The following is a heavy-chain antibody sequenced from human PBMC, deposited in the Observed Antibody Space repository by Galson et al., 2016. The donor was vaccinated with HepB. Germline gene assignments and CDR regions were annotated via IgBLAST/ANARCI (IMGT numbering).Heavy chain of an antibody. Sequence: SLRLSCAASGFTFTRYTMNWVRQPPGKGLEWVSSISGGSSYKYYADSVKGRFTISRDNSKNSLYLQMNSLRAEDTAIYFCARTPGYSGTWYDAFDIWGPGTIVTVSS. CDR2: ISGGSSYK. V-gene: IGHV3-21*01. CDR1: GFTFTRYT. D-gene: IGHD6-13*01. CDR3: ARTPGYSGTWYDAFDI. J-gene: IGHJ3*02.